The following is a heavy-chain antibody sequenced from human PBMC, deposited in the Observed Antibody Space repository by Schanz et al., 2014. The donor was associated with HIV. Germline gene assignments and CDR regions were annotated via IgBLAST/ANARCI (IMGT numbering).Heavy chain of an antibody. D-gene: IGHD3-22*01. V-gene: IGHV3-9*01. Sequence: EVKLVESGGGSVQPGRSLRLSCEASGFTFHDCAMHWVRQVPEKGLEWVSGISWSGRNTGYVDSVRGRFSISRDNAKKSLYLQMNDLRSGDTAIYFCVKGYSYDSDDFDYWGLGIMVTVSS. CDR3: VKGYSYDSDDFDY. CDR1: GFTFHDCA. CDR2: ISWSGRNT. J-gene: IGHJ4*02.